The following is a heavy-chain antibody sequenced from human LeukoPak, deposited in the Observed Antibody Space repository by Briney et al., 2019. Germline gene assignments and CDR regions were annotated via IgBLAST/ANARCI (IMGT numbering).Heavy chain of an antibody. CDR3: ARAAWRGSNSRDAFDI. Sequence: SETLSLTCTVSGGSISSGSDYWSLIRQHPGKGLEWIGYIYYTGTTYYNPSLKSRSTISVDTSKNQFSLNLSSMTAADTAVYYCARAAWRGSNSRDAFDIWGQGTVVTVSS. D-gene: IGHD4/OR15-4a*01. CDR1: GGSISSGSDY. V-gene: IGHV4-31*03. CDR2: IYYTGTT. J-gene: IGHJ3*02.